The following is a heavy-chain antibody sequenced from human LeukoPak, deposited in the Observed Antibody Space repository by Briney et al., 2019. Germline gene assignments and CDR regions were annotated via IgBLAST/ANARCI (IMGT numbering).Heavy chain of an antibody. CDR3: AKFYDILTGYIDY. CDR1: GFTFSGYA. CDR2: ISGGGGTTYYA. Sequence: GGSLRLSCAASGFTFSGYAMSWVRQSPGKGLEWVSAISGGGGTTYYAYYADSVKGRFTISRDNSKNTLYLLINSLRAEDTAVYSCAKFYDILTGYIDYWGQGTLVTVSS. J-gene: IGHJ4*02. D-gene: IGHD3-9*01. V-gene: IGHV3-23*01.